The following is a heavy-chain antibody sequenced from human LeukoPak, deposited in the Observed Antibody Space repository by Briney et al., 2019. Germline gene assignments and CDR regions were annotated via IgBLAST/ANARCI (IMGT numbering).Heavy chain of an antibody. V-gene: IGHV4-34*01. CDR2: INHSGST. CDR1: GFTFSSYG. CDR3: ARPNCSGGSCYSYFDY. J-gene: IGHJ4*02. Sequence: PGGSLRLSCAASGFTFSSYGMHWIRQPPGKGLEWIGEINHSGSTNYNPSLKSRVTISVDTSKNQFSLKLSSVTAADTAVYYCARPNCSGGSCYSYFDYWGQGTLVTVSS. D-gene: IGHD2-15*01.